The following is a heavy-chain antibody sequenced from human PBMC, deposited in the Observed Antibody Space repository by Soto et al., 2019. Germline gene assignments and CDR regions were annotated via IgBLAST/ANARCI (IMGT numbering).Heavy chain of an antibody. J-gene: IGHJ4*02. Sequence: VQLLESGGGSVQPGGSLRLSCAASEFTFSNYAMTWVRQAPGKGLEWVSLITGSDGRTYYADSVKGRFTISRDNSKNTLFLQMNSLRAEDTAVYYCAKATYDTTFYTSSFDSWGQGTLVTVSS. CDR1: EFTFSNYA. D-gene: IGHD3-22*01. CDR2: ITGSDGRT. V-gene: IGHV3-23*01. CDR3: AKATYDTTFYTSSFDS.